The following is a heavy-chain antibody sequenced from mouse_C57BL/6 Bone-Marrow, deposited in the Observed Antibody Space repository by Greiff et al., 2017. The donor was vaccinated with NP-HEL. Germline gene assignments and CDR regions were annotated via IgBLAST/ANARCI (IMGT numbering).Heavy chain of an antibody. Sequence: EVQLVESGGDLVKPGGSLKLSCAASGFTFSSYGMSWVRQTPDKRLEWVATISTVGSYTYYPDSVKGRFTISRDNAKNTLYLQLSRLTSEDTDMYYCERHRDTVVAPWFDVWGTGTTVTVSS. CDR3: ERHRDTVVAPWFDV. J-gene: IGHJ1*03. D-gene: IGHD1-1*01. V-gene: IGHV5-6*01. CDR2: ISTVGSYT. CDR1: GFTFSSYG.